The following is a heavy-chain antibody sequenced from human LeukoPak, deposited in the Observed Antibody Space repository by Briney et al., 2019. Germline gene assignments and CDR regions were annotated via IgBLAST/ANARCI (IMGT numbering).Heavy chain of an antibody. Sequence: SETLSLTCTVFGSSINSVYSWGWIRQPPGKGLEWIGSIYYSGSTYYNPSLKSRVTISVDTSKNQFSLKLSSVTAADTAVYDCATLTAMDYFDYWGQGTLVTVSS. J-gene: IGHJ4*02. CDR1: GSSINSVYS. CDR3: ATLTAMDYFDY. D-gene: IGHD5-18*01. CDR2: IYYSGST. V-gene: IGHV4-38-2*02.